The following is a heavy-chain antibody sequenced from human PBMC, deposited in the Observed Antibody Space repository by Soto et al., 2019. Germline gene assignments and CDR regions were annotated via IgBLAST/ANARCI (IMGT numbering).Heavy chain of an antibody. Sequence: GGSLRLSCAASGFTFSDYSMNWVRQAPGKGLEWVSYISRSGSDIYYADSVKGRFTISRDNAKNSLFLQMNSLRAEDTAVYYCATVGYCSSTSCQTRYYYYGMDVWGQETTVTVSS. D-gene: IGHD2-2*03. J-gene: IGHJ6*02. CDR2: ISRSGSDI. CDR3: ATVGYCSSTSCQTRYYYYGMDV. V-gene: IGHV3-11*01. CDR1: GFTFSDYS.